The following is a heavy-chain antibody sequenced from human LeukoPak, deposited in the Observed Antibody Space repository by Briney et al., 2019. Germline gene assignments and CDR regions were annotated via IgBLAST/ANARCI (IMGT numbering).Heavy chain of an antibody. Sequence: SQTLSLTSTVSRDAISSYYWSWIRQPPGKGLEWIGYVYYSGSTKYNPSLKSRVTISVDTPKSQFSLKLTSVTAADTAVYYCARRPYLGNYIDVWGKGTTVTVSS. J-gene: IGHJ6*03. D-gene: IGHD2-21*01. CDR1: RDAISSYY. V-gene: IGHV4-59*01. CDR3: ARRPYLGNYIDV. CDR2: VYYSGST.